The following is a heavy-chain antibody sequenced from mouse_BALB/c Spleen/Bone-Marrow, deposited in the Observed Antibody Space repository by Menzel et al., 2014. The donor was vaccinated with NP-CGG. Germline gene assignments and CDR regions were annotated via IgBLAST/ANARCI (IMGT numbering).Heavy chain of an antibody. CDR1: GFTFSSYG. CDR2: INSNDGST. J-gene: IGHJ2*01. CDR3: ARGNYGNYVDYFDY. Sequence: EVHLVESGGGLVQPGGSLKLSCAASGFTFSSYGMSWVRQTPDKRLELVASINSNDGSTYYPDSVKGRFTISRDNAKNTLSLQMSSLKSEDTAMYYCARGNYGNYVDYFDYWGQGTTLTVSS. V-gene: IGHV5-6-3*01. D-gene: IGHD2-1*01.